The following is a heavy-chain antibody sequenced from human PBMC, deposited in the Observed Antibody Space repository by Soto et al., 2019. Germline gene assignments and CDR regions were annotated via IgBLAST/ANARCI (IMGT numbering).Heavy chain of an antibody. CDR3: ARDATSYYDFWSGYSPGNWFDP. D-gene: IGHD3-3*01. V-gene: IGHV1-2*04. CDR1: GYTFTGYY. Sequence: ASVQVSCKASGYTFTGYYMHWVRQAPGQGLEWMGWSNPNSGGTNYAQKFQGWVTMTRDTSISTAYMELSRLRSDDTAVYYCARDATSYYDFWSGYSPGNWFDPWGQGTLVTVSS. J-gene: IGHJ5*02. CDR2: SNPNSGGT.